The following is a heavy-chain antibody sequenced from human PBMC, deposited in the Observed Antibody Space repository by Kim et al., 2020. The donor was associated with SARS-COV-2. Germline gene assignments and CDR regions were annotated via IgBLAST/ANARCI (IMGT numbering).Heavy chain of an antibody. CDR1: GFTFDDYG. V-gene: IGHV3-20*01. CDR2: INWNGGST. CDR3: ARDRGALPIAAAGKFGFDA. J-gene: IGHJ5*02. D-gene: IGHD6-13*01. Sequence: GGSLRLSCAASGFTFDDYGMSWVRQAPGKGLEWVSGINWNGGSTGYADSVKGRFTISRDNAKNSLYLQMNRLRAEDTALYHCARDRGALPIAAAGKFGFDAWGQGTLVTVSS.